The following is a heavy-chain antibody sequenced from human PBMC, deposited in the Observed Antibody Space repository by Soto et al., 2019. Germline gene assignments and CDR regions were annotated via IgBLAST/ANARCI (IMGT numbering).Heavy chain of an antibody. Sequence: QVQLVESGGGVVQPGRSLRLSCAASGFTFSSYGMHWVRPAPGQGLEWVAVISYDGSNKYYADSVKGRFTISRDNSRNTLCLQMNSLRAEDKSVYYGAARGLGSDAFDIWCQGRMVAVSS. CDR1: GFTFSSYG. D-gene: IGHD1-26*01. CDR3: AARGLGSDAFDI. J-gene: IGHJ3*02. V-gene: IGHV3-30*03. CDR2: ISYDGSNK.